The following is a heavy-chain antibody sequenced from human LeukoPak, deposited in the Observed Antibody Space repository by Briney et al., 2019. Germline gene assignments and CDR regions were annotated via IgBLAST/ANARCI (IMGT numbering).Heavy chain of an antibody. CDR1: GGSVSSGSYY. CDR3: ASYCSSTSCQRFDY. Sequence: SETLSLTCTVSGGSVSSGSYYWSWIRQPPGKGLEWIGYIYYSGSTNYNPSLKSRVTISVDTSKNQFSLKPSSVTAADTAVYYCASYCSSTSCQRFDYWGQGTLVTVSS. D-gene: IGHD2-2*01. V-gene: IGHV4-61*01. CDR2: IYYSGST. J-gene: IGHJ4*02.